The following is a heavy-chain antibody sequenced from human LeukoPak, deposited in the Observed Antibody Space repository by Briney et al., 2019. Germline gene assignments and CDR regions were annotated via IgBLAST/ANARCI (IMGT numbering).Heavy chain of an antibody. D-gene: IGHD5-18*01. V-gene: IGHV1-18*01. Sequence: EASVNVSCKASGYTFTNYGISWVRQAPGQGLEWMGWISAYNGNTNYAQKLQGRVTITTDTSTSTAYMELRSLRSDDTAVYYCARGGGYSYGYYSLDYWGQGTLVTVSS. CDR3: ARGGGYSYGYYSLDY. CDR2: ISAYNGNT. J-gene: IGHJ4*02. CDR1: GYTFTNYG.